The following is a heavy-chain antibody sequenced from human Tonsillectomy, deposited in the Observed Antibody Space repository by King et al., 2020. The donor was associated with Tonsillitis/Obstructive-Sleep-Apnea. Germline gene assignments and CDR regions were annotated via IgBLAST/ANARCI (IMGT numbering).Heavy chain of an antibody. V-gene: IGHV4-59*01. CDR1: GGSISSYY. J-gene: IGHJ4*02. CDR2: IYYSGST. Sequence: PLQESGPGLVKPSENLSLTCTVSGGSISSYYWSWIRQPPGKGLEWIGYIYYSGSTNYNPSLKSRVTISVDTSKNQFSLKLSSVTAADTAVYYCAREVDCSGGSCYSGYFDYWGQGTLVTVSS. CDR3: AREVDCSGGSCYSGYFDY. D-gene: IGHD2-15*01.